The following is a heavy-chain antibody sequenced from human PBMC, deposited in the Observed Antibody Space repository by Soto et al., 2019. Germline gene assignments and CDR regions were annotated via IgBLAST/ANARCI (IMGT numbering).Heavy chain of an antibody. Sequence: ETLSLTCTVSGGSISSGYWSWIRQPPGKGLEWIGYIYYSGSTNYNPSLKSRVTISVDTSKNQFSLKLSSVTAADTAVYYCARRYSSAFDIWGQGTMVTVSS. V-gene: IGHV4-59*08. D-gene: IGHD6-13*01. CDR3: ARRYSSAFDI. CDR2: IYYSGST. CDR1: GGSISSGY. J-gene: IGHJ3*02.